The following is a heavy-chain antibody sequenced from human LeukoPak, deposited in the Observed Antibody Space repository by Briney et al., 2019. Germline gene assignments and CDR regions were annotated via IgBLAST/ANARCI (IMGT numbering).Heavy chain of an antibody. CDR3: ARIFILSGFSSYFDH. V-gene: IGHV4-38-2*02. Sequence: SETLSLTCSVSGNSISSGHYWGWIQQTPGKGLECVGSIYLGGTTYYNPSLKSRVTISVTTSKNQFSLMLTSVTAAATAVYFCARIFILSGFSSYFDHWGQGTLVTVSS. CDR2: IYLGGTT. D-gene: IGHD3-9*01. CDR1: GNSISSGHY. J-gene: IGHJ4*02.